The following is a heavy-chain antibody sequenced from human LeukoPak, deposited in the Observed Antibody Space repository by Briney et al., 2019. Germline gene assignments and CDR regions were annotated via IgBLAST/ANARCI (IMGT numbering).Heavy chain of an antibody. D-gene: IGHD3-10*01. CDR1: GGSISSGGYY. V-gene: IGHV4-31*03. J-gene: IGHJ4*02. Sequence: SETLSLTCTVSGGSISSGGYYWSWIRQHPGKGLEWIGYTYYSGSTYYNPSLKSRVTISVDTSKNQFSLKLSSVTAADTAVYYCATSYGSGSYYNAYFDYWGQGTLVTVSS. CDR3: ATSYGSGSYYNAYFDY. CDR2: TYYSGST.